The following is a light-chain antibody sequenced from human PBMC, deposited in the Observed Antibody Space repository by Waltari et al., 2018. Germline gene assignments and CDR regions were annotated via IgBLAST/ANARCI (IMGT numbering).Light chain of an antibody. CDR3: QQYGRSPPEYA. J-gene: IGKJ2*01. Sequence: EIVLTQSPGTLSLSPGERATLSCRASQSVSGTYLAWYQQKPGQAPRLLIYGASNRATGTPDRFSGSGYGTDFTLTISRLEPEDFAVYHCQQYGRSPPEYAFGQGTKLEIK. CDR1: QSVSGTY. V-gene: IGKV3-20*01. CDR2: GAS.